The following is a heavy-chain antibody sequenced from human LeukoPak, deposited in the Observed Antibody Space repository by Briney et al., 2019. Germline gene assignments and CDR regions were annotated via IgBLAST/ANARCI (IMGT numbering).Heavy chain of an antibody. J-gene: IGHJ3*02. V-gene: IGHV3-74*01. Sequence: GGSLRLSCAASGFDFSDKWMHWVCQAPAKVPVWVSRVNTDGDSTIYADFVEGRFTISRDNAKNTLYLRMRTLRAEDTAVYYCARTRGNAFDISGLGTLVTVSS. CDR3: ARTRGNAFDI. CDR1: GFDFSDKW. CDR2: VNTDGDST.